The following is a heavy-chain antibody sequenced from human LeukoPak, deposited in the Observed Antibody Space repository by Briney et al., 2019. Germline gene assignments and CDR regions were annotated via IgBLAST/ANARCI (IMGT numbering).Heavy chain of an antibody. CDR2: INAGNANT. CDR3: ARGRMVRGVIITYNWFDP. Sequence: ASVKVSCKASGYTFTSYAMHWVRQAPGQRLEWMGWINAGNANTKYSQKFQGRVTITRDTSASTAYMELSSLRSEDTAVYYCARGRMVRGVIITYNWFDPWGQGTPVTVS. CDR1: GYTFTSYA. J-gene: IGHJ5*02. V-gene: IGHV1-3*01. D-gene: IGHD3-10*01.